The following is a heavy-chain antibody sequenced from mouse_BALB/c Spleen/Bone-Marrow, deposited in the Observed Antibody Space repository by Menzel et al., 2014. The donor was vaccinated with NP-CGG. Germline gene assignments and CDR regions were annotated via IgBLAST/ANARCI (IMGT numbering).Heavy chain of an antibody. Sequence: QVQLQQSGPELVKPGASVKMSWKASGYTFTSYFIHWVKQRPGQGLEWIGWIYPGDGSTKYHEKFKVKTTLTADKSSSTAYMFLSSLTSEDSAIYFCAYYRYDEYFDVWGAGTTVTVSS. D-gene: IGHD2-14*01. J-gene: IGHJ1*01. CDR2: IYPGDGST. CDR1: GYTFTSYF. V-gene: IGHV1S56*01. CDR3: AYYRYDEYFDV.